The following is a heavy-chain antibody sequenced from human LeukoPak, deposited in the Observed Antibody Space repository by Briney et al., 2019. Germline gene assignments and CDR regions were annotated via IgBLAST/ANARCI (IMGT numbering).Heavy chain of an antibody. CDR3: ARSYGSGSYYAH. Sequence: GGSLRLSCAASGFTFSDYSMNWVRQAPGKGLEWVSVIYSGGSTYYADSVKGRFTISRDNSKNTLYLQMNSLRAEDTAVYYCARSYGSGSYYAHWGQGTLVTVSS. V-gene: IGHV3-53*01. CDR1: GFTFSDYS. D-gene: IGHD3-10*01. CDR2: IYSGGST. J-gene: IGHJ4*02.